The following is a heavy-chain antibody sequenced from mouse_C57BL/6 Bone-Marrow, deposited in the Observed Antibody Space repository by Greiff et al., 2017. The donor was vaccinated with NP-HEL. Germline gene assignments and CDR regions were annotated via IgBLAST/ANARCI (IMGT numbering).Heavy chain of an antibody. V-gene: IGHV1-64*01. J-gene: IGHJ4*01. CDR3: ARGDGNHAMDY. D-gene: IGHD2-1*01. CDR1: GYTFTSYW. CDR2: IHPNSGST. Sequence: QVQLQQPGAELVKPGASVKLSCKASGYTFTSYWMHWVKQRPGQGLEWIGMIHPNSGSTNYNEKFKSKATLTVDKSSSTAYMQFSSLTSEDSAIYYCARGDGNHAMDYWGQGTSVTVAS.